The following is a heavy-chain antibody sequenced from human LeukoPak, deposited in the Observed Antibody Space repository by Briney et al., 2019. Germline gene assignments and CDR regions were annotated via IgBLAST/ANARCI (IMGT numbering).Heavy chain of an antibody. CDR1: GYTYTAYY. CDR2: INPNSGGT. Sequence: ASVKVSCKASGYTYTAYYIYWARQAPGQGLEWMGWINPNSGGTNYAQKFQGRVTMTRDTSISTAYMELRWLRSADTAVYYCARGQSSGWHGFDYWGQGTLVTVSS. J-gene: IGHJ4*02. CDR3: ARGQSSGWHGFDY. V-gene: IGHV1-2*02. D-gene: IGHD6-19*01.